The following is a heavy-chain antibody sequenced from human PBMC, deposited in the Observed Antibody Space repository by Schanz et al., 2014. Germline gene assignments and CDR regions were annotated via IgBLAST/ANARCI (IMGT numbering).Heavy chain of an antibody. Sequence: EVQLVASGGGLVEPGGSLRLSCATSGFSLDIFAVSWVRQAPGKGLEWVSSFNDGGVNKYYADSVKGRFTISSDNSKSTLYLQMSSLRAEDTAVYYCAKVRYSSGWRGDYFDEWGQGTLVTVAS. CDR2: FNDGGVNK. V-gene: IGHV3-23*04. CDR1: GFSLDIFA. CDR3: AKVRYSSGWRGDYFDE. D-gene: IGHD6-25*01. J-gene: IGHJ4*02.